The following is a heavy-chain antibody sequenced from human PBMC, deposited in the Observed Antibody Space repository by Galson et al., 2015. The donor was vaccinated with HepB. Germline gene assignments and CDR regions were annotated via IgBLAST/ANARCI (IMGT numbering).Heavy chain of an antibody. V-gene: IGHV1-8*01. J-gene: IGHJ5*02. Sequence: QSGAEVKKAGESLKISCKASGYTFTSYDINWVRQATGQGLEWMGWMNPNSGNTGYTQKFQGRVTMTRNTSISTAYMELSSLRSEDTAVYYCTRGHPIYRYQPDPWGQGTLVTVSS. D-gene: IGHD2-2*01. CDR2: MNPNSGNT. CDR3: TRGHPIYRYQPDP. CDR1: GYTFTSYD.